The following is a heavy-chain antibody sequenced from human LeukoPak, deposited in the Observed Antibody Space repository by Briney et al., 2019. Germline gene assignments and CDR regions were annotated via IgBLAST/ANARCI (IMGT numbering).Heavy chain of an antibody. Sequence: AGSLRLSCAAAGFTFSSYAMHWVRQAPGKGLEWVAVISYDGSNKYYADSVKGRFTISRDNSKNTLYLQMNSLRAEDTAVYYCARESRDSSSTSCYSGAFDIWGQGTMVTVSS. D-gene: IGHD2-2*01. CDR1: GFTFSSYA. J-gene: IGHJ3*02. CDR2: ISYDGSNK. V-gene: IGHV3-30*01. CDR3: ARESRDSSSTSCYSGAFDI.